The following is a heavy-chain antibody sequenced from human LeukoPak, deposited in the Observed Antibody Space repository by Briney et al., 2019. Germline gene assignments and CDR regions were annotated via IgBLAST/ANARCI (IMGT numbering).Heavy chain of an antibody. CDR2: INPNSGGT. D-gene: IGHD3-16*01. J-gene: IGHJ5*02. CDR1: GYTFTGYY. Sequence: ASVKVSCKASGYTFTGYYTHWVRQAPGQGLEWMGWINPNSGGTNYAQKFQGRVTMTRDTSISTAYMELSRLRSDDTAVYYCARDGSWLLRSLEARENWFDPWGQGTLVTVSS. V-gene: IGHV1-2*02. CDR3: ARDGSWLLRSLEARENWFDP.